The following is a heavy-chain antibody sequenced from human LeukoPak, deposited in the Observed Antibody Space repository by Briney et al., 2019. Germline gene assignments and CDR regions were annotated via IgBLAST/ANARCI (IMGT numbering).Heavy chain of an antibody. J-gene: IGHJ4*02. CDR3: ARGYSLDY. V-gene: IGHV4-59*08. CDR2: IYYSGST. Sequence: PSETLSLTCTVPGGSISSYYWSWIRQPPGKGLEWIGYIYYSGSTNYNPSLKSRVTISVDTSKNQFSLNLSSVTAADSAVYYCARGYSLDYWGQGTLVTVSS. CDR1: GGSISSYY. D-gene: IGHD5-18*01.